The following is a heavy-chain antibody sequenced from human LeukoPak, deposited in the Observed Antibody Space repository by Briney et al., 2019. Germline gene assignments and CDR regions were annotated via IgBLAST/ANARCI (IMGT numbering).Heavy chain of an antibody. CDR1: GFTFNTYS. J-gene: IGHJ4*02. V-gene: IGHV3-21*01. CDR2: INSSSNFI. Sequence: GGSLRLSCAASGFTFNTYSMNWVRQAPGKGLEWVSSINSSSNFIFYADSMKGRFTISRDNAKNSLFLQMNSLRAEDTAVYYCARENYGDYYPFDSWGQGTLVTVSS. CDR3: ARENYGDYYPFDS. D-gene: IGHD4-17*01.